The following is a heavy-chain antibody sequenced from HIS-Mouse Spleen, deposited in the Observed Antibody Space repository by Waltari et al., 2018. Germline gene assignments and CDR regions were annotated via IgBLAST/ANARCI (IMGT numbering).Heavy chain of an antibody. CDR1: GGSFSVYY. D-gene: IGHD6-13*01. J-gene: IGHJ4*02. CDR3: ARVNSSFDY. CDR2: INHSGST. V-gene: IGHV4-34*01. Sequence: QVQLQQWGAGLLKPSETLSLTCAVYGGSFSVYYWSWIRQPPGKGLEWIGEINHSGSTNYNPSLKSRVTISVDTSKNQFSLKLSSVTAADTAVYYCARVNSSFDYWGQGTLVTVSS.